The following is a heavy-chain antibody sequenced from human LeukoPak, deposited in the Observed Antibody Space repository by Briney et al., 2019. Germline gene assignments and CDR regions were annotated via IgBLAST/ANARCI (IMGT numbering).Heavy chain of an antibody. CDR1: GFTLRSYS. J-gene: IGHJ4*02. D-gene: IGHD6-13*01. CDR3: AREGSSWQFDY. CDR2: ISSSSSYI. Sequence: GGSLRLSCAASGFTLRSYSMNWVRQAPGKGLEWVSSISSSSSYIYYADSVKGRFTISRDNAKNSLYLQMNSLRAEDTAVYYCAREGSSWQFDYWGQGTLVTVSS. V-gene: IGHV3-21*01.